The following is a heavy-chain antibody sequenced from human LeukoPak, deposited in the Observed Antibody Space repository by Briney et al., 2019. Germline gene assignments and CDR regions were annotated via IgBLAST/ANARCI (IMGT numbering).Heavy chain of an antibody. V-gene: IGHV3-23*01. CDR2: ISGSGYST. CDR1: GFTFSSYA. J-gene: IGHJ4*02. Sequence: QPGGSLRLSCAASGFTFSSYAMSCVRQAPGKGLEWVSVISGSGYSTYHADSVKGRFTISRDNSKNTLYVQMNSLRVEDTAVYYCAKDGSGRYFDFWGQGTLVTVSS. D-gene: IGHD2-15*01. CDR3: AKDGSGRYFDF.